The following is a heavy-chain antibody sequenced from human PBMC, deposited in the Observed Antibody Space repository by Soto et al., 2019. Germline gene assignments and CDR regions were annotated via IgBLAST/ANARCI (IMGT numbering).Heavy chain of an antibody. CDR2: IYYSGST. D-gene: IGHD5-12*01. V-gene: IGHV4-59*01. CDR1: GGSISSYY. Sequence: SETLSLTCTVSGGSISSYYWIWIRQPPGKGLEWIGYIYYSGSTNYNPSLKSRVTISVDTSKNQFSLKLSSVTAADTAVYYCARAHHRGYEAPDAFDIWGQGTMVTVSS. J-gene: IGHJ3*02. CDR3: ARAHHRGYEAPDAFDI.